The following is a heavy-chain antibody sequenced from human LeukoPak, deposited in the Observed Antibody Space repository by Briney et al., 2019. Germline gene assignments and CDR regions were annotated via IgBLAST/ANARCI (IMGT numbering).Heavy chain of an antibody. J-gene: IGHJ6*04. CDR1: GFTFSSYA. Sequence: GGSLRLSCAASGFTFSSYAMHWVRQAPGKGLEWVAVISYDGSNKYYADSEKGRFTISRDNSKNTLYLQMNSLRAEDTAVYYCARELRDIVVVVAATRDYYYGMDVWGKGTTVTVSS. CDR3: ARELRDIVVVVAATRDYYYGMDV. V-gene: IGHV3-30*04. D-gene: IGHD2-15*01. CDR2: ISYDGSNK.